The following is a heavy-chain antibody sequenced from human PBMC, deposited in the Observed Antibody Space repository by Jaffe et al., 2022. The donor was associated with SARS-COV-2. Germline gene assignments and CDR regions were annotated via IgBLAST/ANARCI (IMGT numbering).Heavy chain of an antibody. CDR2: ISSNGRNT. Sequence: EVQLVESGGGLVQPGGSLRLSCSASGFTFTSYAMHWVRQAPGKGLEFVSGISSNGRNTYYADSVKGRFIISRDNSKNTLYLQMSSLRPEDTAVYYCVKGGSGDDSTLYWYFDLWGRGTLVIVSS. J-gene: IGHJ2*01. D-gene: IGHD3-22*01. V-gene: IGHV3-64D*09. CDR1: GFTFTSYA. CDR3: VKGGSGDDSTLYWYFDL.